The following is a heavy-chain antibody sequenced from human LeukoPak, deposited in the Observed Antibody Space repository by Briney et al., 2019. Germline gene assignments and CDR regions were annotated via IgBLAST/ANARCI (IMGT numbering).Heavy chain of an antibody. V-gene: IGHV3-48*04. CDR1: AFTFSSYW. CDR3: GRLSGTSRGDNWFDP. CDR2: ISSSSRTI. D-gene: IGHD1-26*01. Sequence: HPGGSLRLSCEASAFTFSSYWMSWVRQAPGKGLEWVSYISSSSRTIYYADSVKGRFTISRDNAKNSLYLEMNSLRAEDTAVYYCGRLSGTSRGDNWFDPWGQGTLVTVSS. J-gene: IGHJ5*02.